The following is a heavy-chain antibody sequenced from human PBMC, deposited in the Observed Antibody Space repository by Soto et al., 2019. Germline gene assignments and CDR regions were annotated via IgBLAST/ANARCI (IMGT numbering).Heavy chain of an antibody. Sequence: GGSLRLSCAASGFTFSSYSMNWVRQAPGKGLEWVSSISSSSSYIYYADSVKGRFTISRDNAKNSLYLQMNSLRAEDTAVYYCAREFRGSEMAYLWDFDYWGQGTLVTVSS. D-gene: IGHD5-12*01. CDR1: GFTFSSYS. CDR3: AREFRGSEMAYLWDFDY. J-gene: IGHJ4*02. V-gene: IGHV3-21*01. CDR2: ISSSSSYI.